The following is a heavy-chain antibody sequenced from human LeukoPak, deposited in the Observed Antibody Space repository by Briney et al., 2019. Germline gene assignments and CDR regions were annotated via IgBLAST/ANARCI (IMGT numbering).Heavy chain of an antibody. V-gene: IGHV1-2*02. CDR1: GYTFSNYY. CDR2: INPNSGGT. J-gene: IGHJ4*02. D-gene: IGHD7-27*01. Sequence: ASVKVSCKASGYTFSNYYIHWVRQAPGQGLEWMGWINPNSGGTNYAQKFQGRVTMTGDTSISTAYMELSRLRSDDTAVYYCARVMAGPMGNWGQGTLVTVSS. CDR3: ARVMAGPMGN.